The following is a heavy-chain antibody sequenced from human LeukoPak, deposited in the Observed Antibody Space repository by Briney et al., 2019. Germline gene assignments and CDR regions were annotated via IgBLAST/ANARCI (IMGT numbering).Heavy chain of an antibody. Sequence: GGSLRLSCTASGFTFGDYAMSWVRQASGKGLEWVGFIRSKAYGGTTEYAASVKGRFTISRDDSKSIAYLQMNSLKTEDTAVYYCTRPKYYYDSSGYLDLDYWGQGTLVTVSS. D-gene: IGHD3-22*01. CDR3: TRPKYYYDSSGYLDLDY. V-gene: IGHV3-49*04. J-gene: IGHJ4*02. CDR2: IRSKAYGGTT. CDR1: GFTFGDYA.